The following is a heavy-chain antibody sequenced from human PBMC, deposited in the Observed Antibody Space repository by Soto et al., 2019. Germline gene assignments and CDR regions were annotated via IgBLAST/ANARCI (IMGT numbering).Heavy chain of an antibody. CDR1: GFTFSSYA. V-gene: IGHV3-23*01. J-gene: IGHJ5*02. D-gene: IGHD3-9*01. Sequence: EVQLLESGGGLVQPGGSLRLSCAASGFTFSSYAMSWVRQAPGKGLEWVSAISGSGGSTYYADSVKGRFTISRDNSKNKLYLQMNSLRAEDTVVYYCAKDSGKGRYFTGGDYNWFDPWGHGTMVTVSS. CDR2: ISGSGGST. CDR3: AKDSGKGRYFTGGDYNWFDP.